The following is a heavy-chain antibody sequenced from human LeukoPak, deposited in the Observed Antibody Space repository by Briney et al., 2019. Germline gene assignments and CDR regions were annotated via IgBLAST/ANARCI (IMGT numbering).Heavy chain of an antibody. CDR3: AKAGLDYGDYLGY. Sequence: GGSLRLSCAASGFTFSSYGMHWVRQAPGKGLEWVAFIRYDGSNKYYADSVKGRFTISRDNSKNTLYLQMNSLRAEDTAVYYCAKAGLDYGDYLGYWGQGTLVTVSS. CDR1: GFTFSSYG. J-gene: IGHJ4*02. D-gene: IGHD4-17*01. CDR2: IRYDGSNK. V-gene: IGHV3-30*02.